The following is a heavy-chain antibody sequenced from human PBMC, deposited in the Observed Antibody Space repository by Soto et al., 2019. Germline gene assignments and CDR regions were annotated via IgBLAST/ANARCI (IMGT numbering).Heavy chain of an antibody. Sequence: QVQLQESGPGLVKPSETLSLTCTVSGGSIYSYYWSWIRQPPGKEPEWIGYVYYSGTTNYNPSLKSRVTISVDMSNNQFSLRLTSVPAADTAVYYCARGHNWGGSAFDIWGQGTMVTVSS. J-gene: IGHJ3*02. D-gene: IGHD3-16*01. V-gene: IGHV4-59*01. CDR2: VYYSGTT. CDR1: GGSIYSYY. CDR3: ARGHNWGGSAFDI.